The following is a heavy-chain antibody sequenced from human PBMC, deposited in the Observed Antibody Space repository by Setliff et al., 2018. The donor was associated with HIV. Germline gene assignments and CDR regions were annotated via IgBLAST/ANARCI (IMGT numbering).Heavy chain of an antibody. CDR1: GFTFSKFS. V-gene: IGHV3-21*01. CDR3: ARDAYGDSYFDY. Sequence: GESPKISCAASGFTFSKFSMSWVRQAPGKGLEWISSISSTGRYIDYADSLRGRFTISRDNARRNSLYLHLIDLGAEDTAIYYCARDAYGDSYFDYWGQGTLVTVSS. J-gene: IGHJ4*02. D-gene: IGHD4-17*01. CDR2: ISSTGRYI.